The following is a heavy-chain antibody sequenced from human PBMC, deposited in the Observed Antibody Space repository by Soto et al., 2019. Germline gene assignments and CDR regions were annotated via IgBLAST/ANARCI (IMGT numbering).Heavy chain of an antibody. V-gene: IGHV3-7*01. Sequence: GGSLRLSCAASGFTFSSYWMSWVRQAPGKGLEWVANIKQDGSEKYYVDSVKGRFTISRDNAKNSLYLQMNSLRAEDTAVYYCARGRLSPRVGATTFDYWGQGTLVTVSS. CDR2: IKQDGSEK. D-gene: IGHD1-26*01. CDR1: GFTFSSYW. J-gene: IGHJ4*02. CDR3: ARGRLSPRVGATTFDY.